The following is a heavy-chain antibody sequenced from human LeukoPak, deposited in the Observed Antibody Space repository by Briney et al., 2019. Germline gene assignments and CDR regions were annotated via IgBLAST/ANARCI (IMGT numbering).Heavy chain of an antibody. J-gene: IGHJ5*02. Sequence: SETLSLTCTVSGGSISSGSYYWSWIRQPAGKGLEWIGRIYPSGNTNYNPSLKSRVTISVDMSKNQFSLKLSSVTAADTAVYYCARVDQSGYDTRGWFDPWGQGTLVTVSS. D-gene: IGHD5-12*01. V-gene: IGHV4-61*02. CDR3: ARVDQSGYDTRGWFDP. CDR1: GGSISSGSYY. CDR2: IYPSGNT.